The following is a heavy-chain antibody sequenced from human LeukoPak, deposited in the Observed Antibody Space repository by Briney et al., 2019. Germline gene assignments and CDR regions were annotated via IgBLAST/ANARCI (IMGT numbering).Heavy chain of an antibody. V-gene: IGHV3-21*01. CDR1: GFTFSSYS. D-gene: IGHD1-26*01. CDR2: ISSSSSYI. Sequence: GGSLRLSCAASGFTFSSYSMNWVRQAPGKGLEWVSSISSSSSYIYYADSVKGRFTISRDNAKNSLYLQMNSLRAEDTAVYYCARDLASGSYEDWFDPWGQGTLVTVYS. J-gene: IGHJ5*02. CDR3: ARDLASGSYEDWFDP.